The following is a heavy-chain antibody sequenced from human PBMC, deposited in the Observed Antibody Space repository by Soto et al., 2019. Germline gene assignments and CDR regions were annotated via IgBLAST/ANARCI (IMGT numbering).Heavy chain of an antibody. Sequence: SETLSLTCTVSGGSISSGNFYWSWIRQHPGKGLEWIGYIYYSGSTYYNPSLKSRATISVDTSKNQFSLKLSSVTAADTAVYYCARDSPHTNGAWGDDGFDIWGQGTMVTVSS. CDR1: GGSISSGNFY. V-gene: IGHV4-31*03. CDR2: IYYSGST. J-gene: IGHJ3*02. CDR3: ARDSPHTNGAWGDDGFDI. D-gene: IGHD2-8*01.